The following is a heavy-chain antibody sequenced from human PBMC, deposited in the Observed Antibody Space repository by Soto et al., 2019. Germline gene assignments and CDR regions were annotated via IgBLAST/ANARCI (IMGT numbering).Heavy chain of an antibody. V-gene: IGHV3-13*01. Sequence: GGSLRLSCAASGFTFSSYDMHWVRQATGKGLKWNSAIGTAGDTYYPGSVKGRFTISRENAKNSLYLQMNSLRAGDTAVYYCARSWGYCSSTSCYLGRPSDAFDIWGQGTMVTVSS. J-gene: IGHJ3*02. D-gene: IGHD2-2*01. CDR3: ARSWGYCSSTSCYLGRPSDAFDI. CDR2: IGTAGDT. CDR1: GFTFSSYD.